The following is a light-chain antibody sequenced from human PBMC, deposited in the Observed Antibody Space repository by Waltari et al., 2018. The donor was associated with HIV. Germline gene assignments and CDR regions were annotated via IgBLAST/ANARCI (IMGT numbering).Light chain of an antibody. J-gene: IGKJ1*01. V-gene: IGKV2-28*01. Sequence: DIALLQAPGSLSVSPGKSASISCRSIQSLLNKNGSHYLDWYLHKPGQSPQLLIYLASIRDPRVPDRFSGSGSRTDFTLTISRVETDDVGLYYCMETLQTPAFGQWTRLEI. CDR3: METLQTPA. CDR1: QSLLNKNGSHY. CDR2: LAS.